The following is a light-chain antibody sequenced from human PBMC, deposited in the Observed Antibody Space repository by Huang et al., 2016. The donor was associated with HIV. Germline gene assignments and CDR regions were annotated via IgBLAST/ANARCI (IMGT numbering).Light chain of an antibody. V-gene: IGKV2-28*01. CDR2: LAY. J-gene: IGKJ2*01. CDR1: QSLLHESGHNY. Sequence: DIVMTQSPLSLPVTPGEPASISCRSNQSLLHESGHNYLDWYLQKPGQSPQLLIYLAYTRASGVPDRFTGSGSGTDFTLRINKGEAQDVGVYFCMQALQTPYTFGRGTKLEI. CDR3: MQALQTPYT.